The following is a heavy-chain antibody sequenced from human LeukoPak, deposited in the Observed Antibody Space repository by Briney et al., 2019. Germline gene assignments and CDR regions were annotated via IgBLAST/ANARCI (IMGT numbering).Heavy chain of an antibody. D-gene: IGHD3-3*01. CDR3: AKVPDFWSGYYVDY. CDR2: IYSGGST. V-gene: IGHV3-53*01. Sequence: GGSLRLSCAASGFTVSSNYMSWVRQAPGKGLEWVSVIYSGGSTYYADSVKGRFTISRDNSKNTLSLQMNSLRAEDTAVYYCAKVPDFWSGYYVDYWGQGTLVTVSS. CDR1: GFTVSSNY. J-gene: IGHJ4*02.